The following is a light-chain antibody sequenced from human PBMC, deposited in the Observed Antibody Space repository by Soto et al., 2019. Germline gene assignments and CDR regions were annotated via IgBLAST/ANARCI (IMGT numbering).Light chain of an antibody. CDR3: HLSYSTPH. CDR1: QSISSY. Sequence: DIQMTQSPSSLSASVGDRVTITCRASQSISSYLNWYQQKPGKAPKLPIYAASSLQSGVPSRFSGSGSGTDFTLTISSLQPEDFATYYCHLSYSTPHFGPGTKVDIK. J-gene: IGKJ3*01. V-gene: IGKV1-39*01. CDR2: AAS.